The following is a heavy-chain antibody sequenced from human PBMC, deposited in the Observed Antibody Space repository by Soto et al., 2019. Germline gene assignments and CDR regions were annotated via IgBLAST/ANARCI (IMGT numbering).Heavy chain of an antibody. CDR3: AHRYRKRLDP. CDR2: IYWDDDK. J-gene: IGHJ5*02. CDR1: GLSLRTDGVR. Sequence: QITLKESGPALVKPTQTLTLTCTLSGLSLRTDGVRVGWIRQTPGKALEWLAIIYWDDDKLYNPSLNNRLTITKDTSKDQVVLTMTNMDRVDTGTYYCAHRYRKRLDPWGQGIHVTVSS. V-gene: IGHV2-5*02. D-gene: IGHD3-16*01.